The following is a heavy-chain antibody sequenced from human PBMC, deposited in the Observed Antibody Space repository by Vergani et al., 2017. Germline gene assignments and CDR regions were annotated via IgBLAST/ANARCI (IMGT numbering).Heavy chain of an antibody. Sequence: QVQLVQSGAEVKKPGSSVKVSCKASGGTFSSYAISWVRQAPGQGLEWMGGIIPIFGTANYAQKFQGRVTITADESMSTAYMELSSLRSEDTAVYYCARGSGARYYDSSGYPRGYFDYWGQGTLVTVSS. V-gene: IGHV1-69*01. CDR3: ARGSGARYYDSSGYPRGYFDY. CDR2: IIPIFGTA. D-gene: IGHD3-22*01. J-gene: IGHJ4*02. CDR1: GGTFSSYA.